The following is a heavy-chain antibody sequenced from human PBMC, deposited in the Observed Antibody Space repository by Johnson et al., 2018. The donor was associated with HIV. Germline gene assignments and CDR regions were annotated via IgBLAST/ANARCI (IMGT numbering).Heavy chain of an antibody. J-gene: IGHJ3*02. Sequence: VQLVESGGGLVQPGGSLRLSCAASGFTVSSNYMSWVRQAPGKGLEWVSVIYSGGSTYYADSVKGRLTVSRDNSKNTLYLQMNSLRPEDTAVYYCARATEQRLDAFDIWGQGTMVTVSS. CDR3: ARATEQRLDAFDI. CDR2: IYSGGST. CDR1: GFTVSSNY. D-gene: IGHD6-25*01. V-gene: IGHV3-66*01.